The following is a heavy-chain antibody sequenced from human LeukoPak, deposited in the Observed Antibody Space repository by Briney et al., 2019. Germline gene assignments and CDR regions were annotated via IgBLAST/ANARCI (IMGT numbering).Heavy chain of an antibody. CDR1: GGTFSSYA. CDR2: IIPIFGTA. D-gene: IGHD6-13*01. V-gene: IGHV1-69*01. J-gene: IGHJ4*02. CDR3: ARVAAGRDFLDY. Sequence: GSSVKVSCKASGGTFSSYAISWVRQAPGQGLEWMGGIIPIFGTANYAQKFQGRVTITADESTSTAYMELSSLRSEDTAVYYCARVAAGRDFLDYWGQGTLVTVSS.